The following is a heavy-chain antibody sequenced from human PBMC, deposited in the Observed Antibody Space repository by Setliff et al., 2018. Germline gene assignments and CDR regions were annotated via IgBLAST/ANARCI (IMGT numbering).Heavy chain of an antibody. D-gene: IGHD2-2*02. V-gene: IGHV4-39*01. J-gene: IGHJ5*02. CDR2: TSYSEST. CDR1: GGSISISAYY. CDR3: ARHSNTWPVDL. Sequence: SETLSLTCRVSGGSISISAYYWGWIRQPPGKGLEWIGSTSYSESTYYNPSLKSRVSISVDTSRDQFSLRLSSVTAADTAVYYCARHSNTWPVDLWGQGTLVTVSS.